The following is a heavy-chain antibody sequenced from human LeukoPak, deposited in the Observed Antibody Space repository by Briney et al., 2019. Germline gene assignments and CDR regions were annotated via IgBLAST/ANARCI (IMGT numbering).Heavy chain of an antibody. V-gene: IGHV4-30-4*07. D-gene: IGHD4-23*01. J-gene: IGHJ3*02. CDR1: GGSINSGGYS. CDR3: ARGSGNSGFAFDI. CDR2: IYYSGST. Sequence: SETLSLTCAVSGGSINSGGYSWSWIRQPPGKGLEWIGYIYYSGSTYYNPSLKSRVTISVDTSKNQFSLKLNSVTAADTAVYYCARGSGNSGFAFDIWGQGTMVTVSS.